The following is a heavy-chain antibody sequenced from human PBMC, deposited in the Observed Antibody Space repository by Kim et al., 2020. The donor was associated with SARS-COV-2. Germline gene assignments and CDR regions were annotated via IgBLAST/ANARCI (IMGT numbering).Heavy chain of an antibody. J-gene: IGHJ4*02. CDR1: GFTFSSYC. CDR2: ISWRSEHI. CDR3: ATAYGIGNYYFDY. D-gene: IGHD3-10*01. V-gene: IGHV3-21*01. Sequence: GGSLRLSCSVSGFTFSSYCMNWVRQAPGKGLEWVSSISWRSEHIYYADSVKGRFTISRDNAKNSLYLQMNSLRADDMAVYYCATAYGIGNYYFDYWGQGTLVTVSS.